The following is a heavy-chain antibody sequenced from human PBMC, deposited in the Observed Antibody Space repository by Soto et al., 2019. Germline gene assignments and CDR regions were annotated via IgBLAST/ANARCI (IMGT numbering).Heavy chain of an antibody. J-gene: IGHJ5*02. Sequence: GSGPTLVNPTETLTLTCTVSGFSLSNSRMGVSWIRQPPGKALEWLAHIFSNDEKSYSTSLKSRLTISKDTSKSQVVLTMTNMDPVDTATYYCARTPMLSVRGVIQYNWFDPRGQGTLVTVSS. CDR2: IFSNDEK. V-gene: IGHV2-26*01. CDR1: GFSLSNSRMG. CDR3: ARTPMLSVRGVIQYNWFDP. D-gene: IGHD3-10*01.